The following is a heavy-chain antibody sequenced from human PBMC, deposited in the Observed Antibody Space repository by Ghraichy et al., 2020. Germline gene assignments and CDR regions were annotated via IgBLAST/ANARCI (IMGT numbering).Heavy chain of an antibody. CDR1: GFTFSRYW. J-gene: IGHJ3*01. D-gene: IGHD2-21*02. CDR3: ARDPFCNGDCYYGAFDF. V-gene: IGHV3-7*03. CDR2: IKPDGSDK. Sequence: GGSLRLSCAGSGFTFSRYWMSWVRQAPGKGLEWVANIKPDGSDKYYVDSLKGRFTISRDNAKNSLYLQGSSLRAEDTVVYYCARDPFCNGDCYYGAFDFWCQGTMVTVSS.